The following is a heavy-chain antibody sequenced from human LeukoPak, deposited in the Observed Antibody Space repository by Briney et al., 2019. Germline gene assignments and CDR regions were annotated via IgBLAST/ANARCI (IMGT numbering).Heavy chain of an antibody. J-gene: IGHJ4*02. CDR2: ISGSGGST. V-gene: IGHV3-23*01. Sequence: GGSLRLSCAASGFTFSSYAMSWVRQAPGKGLEWVSAISGSGGSTYYADSVKGRFTISRDNSKNTLYLQMNSLRAEDTAVYYCARDGYDSSGYFYPLGYWGQGTLVTVSS. CDR3: ARDGYDSSGYFYPLGY. CDR1: GFTFSSYA. D-gene: IGHD3-22*01.